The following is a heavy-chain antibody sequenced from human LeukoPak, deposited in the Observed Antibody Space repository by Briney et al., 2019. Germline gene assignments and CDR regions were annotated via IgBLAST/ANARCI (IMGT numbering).Heavy chain of an antibody. D-gene: IGHD3-3*01. CDR2: ISWNSGSI. J-gene: IGHJ4*02. CDR3: AKGVRFGVVIASYYFDY. V-gene: IGHV3-9*01. Sequence: GGSLRLSCAASGFTFDDYAMHWVRQAPGKGLGWVSGISWNSGSIGYADSVKGRFTISRDNAKNSLYLQMNSLRAEDTALYYCAKGVRFGVVIASYYFDYWGQGTLVTVSS. CDR1: GFTFDDYA.